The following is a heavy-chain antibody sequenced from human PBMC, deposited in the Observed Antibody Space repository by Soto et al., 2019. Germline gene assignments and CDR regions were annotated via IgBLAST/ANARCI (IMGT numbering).Heavy chain of an antibody. CDR1: GYTFTSYG. CDR2: ISAYNGNT. J-gene: IGHJ6*03. CDR3: ARAPPYYGSGSYYYYYYMDV. V-gene: IGHV1-18*01. Sequence: ASLKVYCKTSGYTFTSYGISCVRHTNGQGLELIGWISAYNGNTNYAQKLQGRVTMTTDTSTSTAYMELRSLRSDDTAVYYCARAPPYYGSGSYYYYYYMDVWGKGTTVTVSS. D-gene: IGHD3-10*01.